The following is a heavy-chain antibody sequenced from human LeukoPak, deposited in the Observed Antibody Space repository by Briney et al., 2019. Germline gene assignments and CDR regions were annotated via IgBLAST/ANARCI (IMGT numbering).Heavy chain of an antibody. CDR3: ARPSKRQVVAATRGYFDY. CDR2: INHSGST. J-gene: IGHJ4*02. D-gene: IGHD2-15*01. Sequence: SETLSLTCAVYGGSFSGYYWSWIRQPPGKGLEWIGEINHSGSTNYNPSLKSRVTISVDTSKNQFSLKLSSVTAVDTAVYYCARPSKRQVVAATRGYFDYWGQGTLVTVSS. V-gene: IGHV4-34*01. CDR1: GGSFSGYY.